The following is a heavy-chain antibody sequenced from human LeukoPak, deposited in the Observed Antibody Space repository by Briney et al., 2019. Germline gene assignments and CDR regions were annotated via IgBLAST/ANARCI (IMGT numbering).Heavy chain of an antibody. J-gene: IGHJ6*03. CDR3: ARDINYYMDV. Sequence: GSSVKVSCKASGGTFSSSGIIWVRQAPGQGLEWMGGVIPIFGTTNYAQKFQDRVTITADKYTSTAYMELSSLRSEDTAFYYCARDINYYMDVWGKGTTVTVSS. CDR1: GGTFSSSG. CDR2: VIPIFGTT. V-gene: IGHV1-69*06.